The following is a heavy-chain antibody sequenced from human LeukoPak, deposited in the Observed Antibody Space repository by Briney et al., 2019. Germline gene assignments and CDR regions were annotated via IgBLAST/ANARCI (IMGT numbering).Heavy chain of an antibody. Sequence: NPGGSLRLSCAASEITFTYYAIHWVRQAPGKGLEWVSSISSSSSYIYYADSVKGRFTISRDNAKNSLYLQMNSLRAEDTAVYYCASNSGDLPDYWGQGTLVTVSS. CDR3: ASNSGDLPDY. J-gene: IGHJ4*02. CDR2: ISSSSSYI. D-gene: IGHD4-17*01. CDR1: EITFTYYA. V-gene: IGHV3-21*01.